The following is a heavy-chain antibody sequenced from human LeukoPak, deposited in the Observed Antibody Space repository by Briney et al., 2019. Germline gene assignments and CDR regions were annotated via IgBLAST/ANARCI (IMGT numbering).Heavy chain of an antibody. V-gene: IGHV4-34*01. CDR1: GGSFSGYY. CDR2: INHSGST. J-gene: IGHJ5*02. Sequence: SETLSLTCAVYGGSFSGYYWSWIRQPPGKGLEWIGEINHSGSTNYNPSLKSRVTISVDTSKNQFSLKLSSVTAADTAVYYCARGRQQLVQGGGFDPWGQGTLVTVSS. D-gene: IGHD6-13*01. CDR3: ARGRQQLVQGGGFDP.